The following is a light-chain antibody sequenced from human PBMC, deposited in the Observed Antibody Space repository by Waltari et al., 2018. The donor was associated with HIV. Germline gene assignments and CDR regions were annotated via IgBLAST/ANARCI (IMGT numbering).Light chain of an antibody. CDR3: SSYAGSNNVV. CDR2: EVS. CDR1: SSDVGGYDY. J-gene: IGLJ2*01. Sequence: SALTQPPSASGSPGQPVTISCTGTSSDVGGYDYASWYQQHPGKAPKLMIYEVSKRPSGVPDRVSGSKSGNTASLTVSGLQAEDEADYYCSSYAGSNNVVFGGGTKLTVL. V-gene: IGLV2-8*01.